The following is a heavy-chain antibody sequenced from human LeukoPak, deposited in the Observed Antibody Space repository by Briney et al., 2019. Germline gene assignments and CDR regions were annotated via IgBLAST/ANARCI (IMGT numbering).Heavy chain of an antibody. Sequence: ASVKVSCKPSGYSFTRNGISWVRQAPGQGLESMAWISANSGNTNYAQNFQDRVTLTTDTSTSTAYMELRSLRSDDTDVYYCARDVNYAFDHWGQGTLVTVSS. CDR1: GYSFTRNG. V-gene: IGHV1-18*01. CDR3: ARDVNYAFDH. D-gene: IGHD2-2*01. CDR2: ISANSGNT. J-gene: IGHJ5*02.